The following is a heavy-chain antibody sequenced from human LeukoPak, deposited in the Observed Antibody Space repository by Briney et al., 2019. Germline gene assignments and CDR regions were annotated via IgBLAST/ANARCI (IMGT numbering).Heavy chain of an antibody. CDR1: GYSISSGYY. J-gene: IGHJ4*02. Sequence: SETLSLTCTVSGYSISSGYYWGCIRQPPGKGLEWIGSIYYSVTTYYNPSLKSRVTISVDTSKNQFSLKLNSVTAADTAVYYCARDRLRWPKIDYWGQGTLVTVSS. CDR3: ARDRLRWPKIDY. D-gene: IGHD4-23*01. CDR2: IYYSVTT. V-gene: IGHV4-38-2*02.